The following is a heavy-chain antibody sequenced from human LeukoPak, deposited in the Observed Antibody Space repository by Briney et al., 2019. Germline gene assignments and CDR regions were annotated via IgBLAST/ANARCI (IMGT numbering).Heavy chain of an antibody. J-gene: IGHJ4*02. V-gene: IGHV1-2*02. CDR3: AREYYYASGNYYNRIDY. CDR2: INPNGGDT. CDR1: GYTFTGYY. D-gene: IGHD3-10*01. Sequence: ASVKVSCKASGYTFTGYYIHWVRQAPGQGLEWMGWINPNGGDTNYAQKFQGRVTMTRDTSISTAYMALSRLKYDDTAVCYCAREYYYASGNYYNRIDYWGQGTLVTVSS.